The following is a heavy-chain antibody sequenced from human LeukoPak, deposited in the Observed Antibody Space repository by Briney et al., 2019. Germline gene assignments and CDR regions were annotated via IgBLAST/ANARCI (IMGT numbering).Heavy chain of an antibody. CDR2: IYSSGNT. CDR3: ARDARPRDGGLVPYYFDS. J-gene: IGHJ4*02. D-gene: IGHD5-24*01. CDR1: GGSINSYY. V-gene: IGHV4-4*07. Sequence: PSETLSLTCTVSGGSINSYYWSWIRQPAGKRLEWIGRIYSSGNTNYNPSLKSRVTISLDKSKNQFSLKLYSVTAADTAVYYCARDARPRDGGLVPYYFDSWGQGTLVTVSS.